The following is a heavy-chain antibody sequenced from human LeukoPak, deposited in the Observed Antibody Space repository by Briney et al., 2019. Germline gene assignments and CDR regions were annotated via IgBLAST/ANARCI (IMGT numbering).Heavy chain of an antibody. V-gene: IGHV3-21*01. CDR3: ARGGSSGWWAFDI. CDR1: GFTFSSYS. J-gene: IGHJ3*02. D-gene: IGHD6-19*01. CDR2: ISSSSSYI. Sequence: GSLRLSCAASGFTFSSYSMNWVRQAPGKGLEWVSSISSSSSYIYYADSVKGRFTISRDNAKNSLYLQMNSLRAEDTAVYYCARGGSSGWWAFDIWGQGTVVTVSS.